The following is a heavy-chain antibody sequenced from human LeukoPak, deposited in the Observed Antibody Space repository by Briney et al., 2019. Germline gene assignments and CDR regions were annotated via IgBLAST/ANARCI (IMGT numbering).Heavy chain of an antibody. Sequence: GASVKVSCKASGGTFSSYAIIWVRQAPGQGLEWMGRIIPILGIANYAQKFQGRVTITADKSTSTAYMELSSLRSEDTAVYYCATTPGITMVRGVRFDYWGQGTLVTVSS. CDR3: ATTPGITMVRGVRFDY. D-gene: IGHD3-10*01. V-gene: IGHV1-69*04. CDR1: GGTFSSYA. CDR2: IIPILGIA. J-gene: IGHJ4*02.